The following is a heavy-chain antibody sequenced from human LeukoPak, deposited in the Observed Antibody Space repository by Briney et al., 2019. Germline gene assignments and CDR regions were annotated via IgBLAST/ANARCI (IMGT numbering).Heavy chain of an antibody. CDR3: AKRGGTYSYYYYMDV. J-gene: IGHJ6*03. CDR1: GFTFTTYA. Sequence: QTGGSLRLSCVASGFTFTTYAMHWVRQAPGKGLEWVAFIQYDGNTKYYVDSVKGRFTISRDTSKNTLFLQMSSLRAEDTAVYYCAKRGGTYSYYYYMDVCGKETTVTVSS. D-gene: IGHD1-26*01. V-gene: IGHV3-30*02. CDR2: IQYDGNTK.